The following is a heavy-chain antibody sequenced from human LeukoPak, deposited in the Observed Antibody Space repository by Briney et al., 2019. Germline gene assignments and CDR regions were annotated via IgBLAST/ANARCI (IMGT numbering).Heavy chain of an antibody. CDR2: IKQDGSEK. D-gene: IGHD3-10*01. J-gene: IGHJ4*02. CDR3: AKDEGDYYGSGSLAY. Sequence: GGSLRLSCAASGFTFSSYWMSWVRQAPGKGLEWVANIKQDGSEKYYVDSVKGRFTISRDNAKNSLYLQMSSLRVEDTAVYYCAKDEGDYYGSGSLAYWGQGTLVTVSS. CDR1: GFTFSSYW. V-gene: IGHV3-7*01.